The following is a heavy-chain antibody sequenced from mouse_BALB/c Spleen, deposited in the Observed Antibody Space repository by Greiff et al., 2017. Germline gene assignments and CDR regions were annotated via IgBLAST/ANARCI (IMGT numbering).Heavy chain of an antibody. CDR2: ISSGGSYT. D-gene: IGHD4-1*01. Sequence: EVKLMESGGGLVKPGGSLKLSCAASGFTFSSYAMSWVRQTPEKRLEWVATISSGGSYTYYPDSVKGRFTISRDNAKNTLYLQMSSLRSEDTAMYYCARGELGLDYGGQGTTLTVSS. J-gene: IGHJ2*01. CDR3: ARGELGLDY. V-gene: IGHV5-9-3*01. CDR1: GFTFSSYA.